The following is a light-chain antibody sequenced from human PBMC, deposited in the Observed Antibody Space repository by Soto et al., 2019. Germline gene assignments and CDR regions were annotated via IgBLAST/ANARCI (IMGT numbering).Light chain of an antibody. Sequence: QSALTQPRSVSGSPGQSVTISCTGTSSDVGGYNYVSWYQQHPGKAPKLMIYDVSKRPSGVPDRFSGSKSGNTASLTISGLQAEDEADYYCCSYAGSYTSSDVFGTGTKLTVL. J-gene: IGLJ1*01. CDR3: CSYAGSYTSSDV. CDR1: SSDVGGYNY. V-gene: IGLV2-11*01. CDR2: DVS.